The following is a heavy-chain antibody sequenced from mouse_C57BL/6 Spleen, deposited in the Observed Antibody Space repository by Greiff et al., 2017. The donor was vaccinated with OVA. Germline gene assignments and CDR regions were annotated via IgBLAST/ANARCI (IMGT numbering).Heavy chain of an antibody. V-gene: IGHV1-81*01. CDR2: IYPRSGST. CDR1: GYTFTSYG. J-gene: IGHJ4*01. CDR3: ARSLTTVVATDYYYAMDY. Sequence: VQLQQSGAELARPGASVKLSCKASGYTFTSYGISWVKQRTGQGLEWIGEIYPRSGSTYYNEKFKGKATLTADKSSSTAYMELRSLTSEDSAVYFCARSLTTVVATDYYYAMDYWGQGTSVTVSS. D-gene: IGHD1-1*01.